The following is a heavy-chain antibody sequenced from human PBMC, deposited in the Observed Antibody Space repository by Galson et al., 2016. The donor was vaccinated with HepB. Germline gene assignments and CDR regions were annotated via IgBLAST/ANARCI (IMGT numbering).Heavy chain of an antibody. Sequence: ETLSLTCAVSGVSIRDNTWWSWVRQPPGKGLEWIGEIYHSGNTNYNPSLKSRVTISVDKSKNQFSLQLSSVTAADTAVYYCARSPRDRGFDYWGQGTLVTVSS. CDR3: ARSPRDRGFDY. D-gene: IGHD1-14*01. V-gene: IGHV4-4*02. CDR1: GVSIRDNTW. CDR2: IYHSGNT. J-gene: IGHJ4*02.